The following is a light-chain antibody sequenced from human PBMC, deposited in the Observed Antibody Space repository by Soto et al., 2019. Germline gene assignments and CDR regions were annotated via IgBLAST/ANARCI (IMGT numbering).Light chain of an antibody. CDR1: QDISNS. J-gene: IGKJ5*01. CDR2: DAS. Sequence: DIQMTQSASSLSASVGDRVTISCQASQDISNSLNWYQQKPGKAPKLLIYDASNLETGVPSRFSGSGSGTEFTLTISSLQTDEFATYDCQHYSTYHIPVGQGTRLEIK. CDR3: QHYSTYHIP. V-gene: IGKV1-33*01.